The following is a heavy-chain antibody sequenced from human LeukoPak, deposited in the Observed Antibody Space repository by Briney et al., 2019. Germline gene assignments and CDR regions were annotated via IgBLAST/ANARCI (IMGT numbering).Heavy chain of an antibody. J-gene: IGHJ4*02. D-gene: IGHD1-1*01. CDR1: GGSISSGGYY. CDR2: INHSGST. Sequence: PSETLSLTCTVSGGSISSGGYYWSWIRQPPGKGLEWIAEINHSGSTNYNPSLKSRVTISVDTSKNQFSLKLSSVTAADTAVYFCARVVSLETQAPYFDYWGQGTLVTVSS. CDR3: ARVVSLETQAPYFDY. V-gene: IGHV4-39*07.